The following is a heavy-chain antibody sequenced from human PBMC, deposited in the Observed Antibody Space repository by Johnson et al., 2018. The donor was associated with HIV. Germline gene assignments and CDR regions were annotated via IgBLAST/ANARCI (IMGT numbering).Heavy chain of an antibody. D-gene: IGHD5-24*01. V-gene: IGHV3-30-3*01. CDR1: GFTFSSYA. J-gene: IGHJ3*02. CDR3: SRDDVEMATMGDAFDI. CDR2: IAHEGSKK. Sequence: QVQLVESGGGVVQPGRSLRLSCAASGFTFSSYAMHWVRQAPGKGLEGVAGIAHEGSKKDDADAGKGRFTISRDKAKNTLYLQMNRLRAEDTAVYYCSRDDVEMATMGDAFDIWGQGTMVTVSS.